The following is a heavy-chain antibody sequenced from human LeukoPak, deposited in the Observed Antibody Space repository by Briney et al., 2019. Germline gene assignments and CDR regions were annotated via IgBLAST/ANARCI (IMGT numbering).Heavy chain of an antibody. J-gene: IGHJ6*02. D-gene: IGHD3-10*01. CDR1: GFTFSSYG. CDR3: AREGYTMDYYGMDV. V-gene: IGHV3-30*02. Sequence: GGSLRLSCAASGFTFSSYGMHWVRQAPGKGLEWVAFIRYDGSNKYYADSVKGRFTISRDNSKNTLYLQMNSLRAEDTAVYYCAREGYTMDYYGMDVWGQGTTVTVSS. CDR2: IRYDGSNK.